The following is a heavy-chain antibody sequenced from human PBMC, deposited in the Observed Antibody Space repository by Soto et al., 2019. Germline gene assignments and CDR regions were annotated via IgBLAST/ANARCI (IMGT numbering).Heavy chain of an antibody. CDR2: IKQDGSEK. V-gene: IGHV3-7*01. D-gene: IGHD3-9*01. J-gene: IGHJ4*02. Sequence: GGSLRLSCAASGFTFSSYWMSWVRQAPGKGLEWVANIKQDGSEKYYVDSVKGRFTISRDNAKNSLYLQMNSLRAEDTAVYYCARAPRYFDWAPDYWGQGTLVTVSS. CDR3: ARAPRYFDWAPDY. CDR1: GFTFSSYW.